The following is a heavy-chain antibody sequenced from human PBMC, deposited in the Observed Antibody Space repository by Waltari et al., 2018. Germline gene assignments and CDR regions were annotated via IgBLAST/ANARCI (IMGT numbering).Heavy chain of an antibody. J-gene: IGHJ5*02. Sequence: QVQLQQWGAGLLKPSETLSLTCAVYGGSFSGYYWSWIRQPPGKGLEWIGEINHSGSTNYNPSLKIRVTISVDTSKNQFSLKLSSVTAADTAVYYCARGSLNWFDPWGQGTLVTVSS. CDR3: ARGSLNWFDP. V-gene: IGHV4-34*01. D-gene: IGHD2-2*01. CDR2: INHSGST. CDR1: GGSFSGYY.